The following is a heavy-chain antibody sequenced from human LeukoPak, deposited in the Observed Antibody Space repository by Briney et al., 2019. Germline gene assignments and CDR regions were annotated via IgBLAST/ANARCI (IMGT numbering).Heavy chain of an antibody. D-gene: IGHD4-17*01. J-gene: IGHJ4*02. V-gene: IGHV4-4*07. CDR2: LFTTGTTDHSPAL. Sequence: PSETLSLTCAVSGGSLKNSFWNWIRQPAGKRLEWIGRLFTTGTTDHSPALNYNPSLRSRVSMSVDVSKNQFSLKLSSVTAADTAVYYCARDTGPYYFDYWGQGTLVTVSS. CDR1: GGSLKNSF. CDR3: ARDTGPYYFDY.